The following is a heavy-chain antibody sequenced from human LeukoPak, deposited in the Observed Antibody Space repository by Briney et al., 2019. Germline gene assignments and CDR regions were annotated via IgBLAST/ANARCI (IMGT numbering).Heavy chain of an antibody. Sequence: ASVKVSCKASGYTFTGYYMHWVRQAPGQGLEWMEWINPNSGGTNYAQKFQGRVTMTRDTSISTAYMELSRLRSDDTAVYYCASPHSKYYYGSGAYYMDVWGKGTTVTVSS. CDR1: GYTFTGYY. D-gene: IGHD3-10*01. V-gene: IGHV1-2*02. CDR3: ASPHSKYYYGSGAYYMDV. J-gene: IGHJ6*03. CDR2: INPNSGGT.